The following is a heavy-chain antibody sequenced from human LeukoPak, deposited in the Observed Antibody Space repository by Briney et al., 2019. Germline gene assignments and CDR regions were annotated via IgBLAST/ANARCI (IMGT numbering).Heavy chain of an antibody. CDR1: GFTFSSYA. CDR3: GKDGVWQSYYFDY. CDR2: ISDSGGNT. V-gene: IGHV3-23*01. J-gene: IGHJ4*02. Sequence: GGSLRLSCAASGFTFSSYAMSWVRQAPGKGLEWVSSISDSGGNTYYADSVKGRFTISRDNPKNTLFLQMNIIRAEDTAVYYFGKDGVWQSYYFDYWGRGTMVTVSS. D-gene: IGHD3-10*01.